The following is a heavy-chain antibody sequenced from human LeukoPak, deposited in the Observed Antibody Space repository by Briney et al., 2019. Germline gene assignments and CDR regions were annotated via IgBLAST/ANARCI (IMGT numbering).Heavy chain of an antibody. Sequence: GGSLRLSCAASGFTFSSYSMNWVRQAPGKGLEWVSSISSSSSYIYYADSVKGRFTISRDNAKNSLYLQMNSLRAEDTAVYYCARLAYYDFWSGRRDYYYYMDVWGKGTTVTVSS. CDR3: ARLAYYDFWSGRRDYYYYMDV. J-gene: IGHJ6*03. CDR1: GFTFSSYS. CDR2: ISSSSSYI. D-gene: IGHD3-3*01. V-gene: IGHV3-21*01.